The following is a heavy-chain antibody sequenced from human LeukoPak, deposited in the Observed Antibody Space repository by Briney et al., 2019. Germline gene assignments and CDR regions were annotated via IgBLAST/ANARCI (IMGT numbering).Heavy chain of an antibody. CDR2: INPNTGGA. CDR1: GYIFTGYY. V-gene: IGHV1-2*02. Sequence: ASVKVSCKASGYIFTGYYMHWVRQAPGQGLEWMGWINPNTGGANYAQKFQGRVTMTRDTSISTAYMELSELTSDDTGMYYCAKEVHRVSQNWGQGTLVTVSS. D-gene: IGHD1-1*01. CDR3: AKEVHRVSQN. J-gene: IGHJ1*01.